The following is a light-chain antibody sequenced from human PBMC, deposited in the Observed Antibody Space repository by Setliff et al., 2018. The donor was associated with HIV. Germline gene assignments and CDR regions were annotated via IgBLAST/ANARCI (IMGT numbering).Light chain of an antibody. CDR3: QSYDSDNHLWV. CDR1: VGDIASNY. J-gene: IGLJ3*02. V-gene: IGLV6-57*01. CDR2: EDD. Sequence: NFMLTQPHPLSESPGKTITISCTRTVGDIASNYVHWYQQRPGSSPKTVIYEDDERPSGVPDRFSGSIDKSSNSASLSISRLKTEDEADYYCQSYDSDNHLWVFGGGTKVTVL.